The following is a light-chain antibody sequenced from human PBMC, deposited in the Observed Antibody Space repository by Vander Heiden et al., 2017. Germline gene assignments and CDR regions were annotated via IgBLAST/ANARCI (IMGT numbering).Light chain of an antibody. V-gene: IGLV3-19*01. J-gene: IGLJ3*02. CDR2: GRD. Sequence: SSELTQDPAVSVALGQTVIITCQGDSLRNYHTSRYQQRPGQPPILVIYGRDNRPSGIPDRFSGSSSGNTASLTITGAQAEDEADYYCNSRDTSGNHLWVFGGGTKVTVL. CDR3: NSRDTSGNHLWV. CDR1: SLRNYH.